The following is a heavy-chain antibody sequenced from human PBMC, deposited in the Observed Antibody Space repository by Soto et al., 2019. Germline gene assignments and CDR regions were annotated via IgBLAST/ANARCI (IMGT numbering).Heavy chain of an antibody. Sequence: QVQLVQSGAEVKKPGASVKVSCKASGYTFTSYAMHWVRQAPGQRLEWMGWINAGNGNTKYSQHFQGRVTITRDTSASTAYMDLSSLRSEDTAVYYCARTIPDYGDYEDNAFDIWGQGTMVTDSS. J-gene: IGHJ3*02. CDR3: ARTIPDYGDYEDNAFDI. D-gene: IGHD4-17*01. V-gene: IGHV1-3*01. CDR1: GYTFTSYA. CDR2: INAGNGNT.